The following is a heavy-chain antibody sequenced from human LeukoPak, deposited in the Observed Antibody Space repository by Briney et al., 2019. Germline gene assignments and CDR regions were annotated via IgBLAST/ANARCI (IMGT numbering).Heavy chain of an antibody. Sequence: PGGSLRLSCAASGFTFNSYWMTWVRQAPGKGLEWVANIKHDGGEKYYVDSVKGRFTISRDNAKNSLHLQMNSLRAEDTAFYYCARVQQQLPKVDWNFDYWGQGTLVTVSS. J-gene: IGHJ4*02. CDR3: ARVQQQLPKVDWNFDY. V-gene: IGHV3-7*01. CDR1: GFTFNSYW. D-gene: IGHD6-13*01. CDR2: IKHDGGEK.